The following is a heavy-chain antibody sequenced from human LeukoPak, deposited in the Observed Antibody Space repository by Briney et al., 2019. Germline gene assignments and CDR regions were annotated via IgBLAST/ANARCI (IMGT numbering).Heavy chain of an antibody. V-gene: IGHV1-8*01. J-gene: IGHJ4*02. CDR3: ARDPPLYQLWFDY. D-gene: IGHD5-18*01. CDR1: GYTFTSYD. CDR2: MNPNSGNT. Sequence: ASVKVSCKASGYTFTSYDINWVRQATGQGLEWMGWMNPNSGNTGYAQKFQGRVTMTRNTSISTAYMELRSLRSDDTAVYYCARDPPLYQLWFDYWGQGTLVTVSS.